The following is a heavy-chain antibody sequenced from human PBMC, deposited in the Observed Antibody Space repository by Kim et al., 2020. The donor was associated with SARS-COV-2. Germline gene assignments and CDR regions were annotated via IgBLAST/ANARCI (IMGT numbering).Heavy chain of an antibody. D-gene: IGHD3-10*01. CDR3: ASNYYGSGVNGY. J-gene: IGHJ4*02. V-gene: IGHV3-21*01. Sequence: YYAASVKGRVTISRDNARSSLYLQMNSLRAEDTAVYYCASNYYGSGVNGYWGQGTLVTVSS.